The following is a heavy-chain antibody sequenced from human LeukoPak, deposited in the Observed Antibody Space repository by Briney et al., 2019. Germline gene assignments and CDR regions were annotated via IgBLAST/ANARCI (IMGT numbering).Heavy chain of an antibody. Sequence: ASVKVSCKASGGTFSSYAISWVRQAPGQGLEWMGGIIPIFGTANYAQKFQGRVTITTDESTSTAYMELSSLRSEDTAVYYCAREETNYYYYGMDVWGQGTTVTVSS. D-gene: IGHD1-14*01. CDR1: GGTFSSYA. CDR3: AREETNYYYYGMDV. CDR2: IIPIFGTA. V-gene: IGHV1-69*05. J-gene: IGHJ6*02.